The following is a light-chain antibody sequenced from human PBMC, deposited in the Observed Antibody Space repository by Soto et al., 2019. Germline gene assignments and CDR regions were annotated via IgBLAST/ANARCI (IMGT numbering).Light chain of an antibody. CDR1: SSNIGSNT. CDR3: AAWDDSLHGVV. V-gene: IGLV1-44*01. CDR2: SNN. J-gene: IGLJ2*01. Sequence: QSVLTQPPSASGTPGQRVTISCSGSSSNIGSNTVNWYLQLPGTAPKLLIYSNNQRPSGVPDRFSGSKSGTSASLAISGLQSEDEADYYCAAWDDSLHGVVFGGGTKLTVL.